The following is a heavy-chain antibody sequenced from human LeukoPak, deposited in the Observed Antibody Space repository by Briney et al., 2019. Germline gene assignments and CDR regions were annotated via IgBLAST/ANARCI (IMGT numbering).Heavy chain of an antibody. V-gene: IGHV4-4*02. CDR2: THHSGST. Sequence: SGTLSLTCAVSGGPITSSNWWTWVRQPPGKGLEWIGETHHSGSTNYNPSLQSRVSMSVDKSKNLFSLKLSSVTAADTAMYYCARVYCSSSSCYYFDYWGQGTLVTVSS. D-gene: IGHD2-2*01. J-gene: IGHJ4*02. CDR1: GGPITSSNW. CDR3: ARVYCSSSSCYYFDY.